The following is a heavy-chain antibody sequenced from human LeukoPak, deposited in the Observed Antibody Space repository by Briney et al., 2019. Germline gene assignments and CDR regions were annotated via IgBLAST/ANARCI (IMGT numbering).Heavy chain of an antibody. J-gene: IGHJ4*02. V-gene: IGHV1-69*06. Sequence: SVKVSCKASGYTFTSYDINWVRQAPGQGLEWMGGIIPIFGTANYAQKFQGRVTITADKSTSTAYMELSSLRSEDTAVYYCARDTGCSSTSCPWDYWGQGTLVTVSS. CDR2: IIPIFGTA. CDR3: ARDTGCSSTSCPWDY. D-gene: IGHD2-2*01. CDR1: GYTFTSYD.